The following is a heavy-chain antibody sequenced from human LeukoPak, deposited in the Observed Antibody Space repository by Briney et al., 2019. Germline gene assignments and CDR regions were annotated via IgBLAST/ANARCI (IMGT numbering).Heavy chain of an antibody. CDR3: ARDLITCYATDY. J-gene: IGHJ4*02. V-gene: IGHV3-30*03. CDR2: ISYDATKK. CDR1: GFTFSSYS. D-gene: IGHD3-16*01. Sequence: GGSLRLSCAASGFTFSSYSMNWVRQAPGKGLEWVAFISYDATKKDYVDSVKGRFTVSRDNSKSTLYLQMNSLRLEDTAVYYCARDLITCYATDYWGQGTLVTVSS.